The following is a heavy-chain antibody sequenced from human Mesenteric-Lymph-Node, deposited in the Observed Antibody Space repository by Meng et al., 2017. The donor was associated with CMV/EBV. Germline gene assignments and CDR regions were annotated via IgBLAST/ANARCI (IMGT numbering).Heavy chain of an antibody. Sequence: GGSLRLSCAASGFTVSSNYLSWVRQAPGKGLEWVSIIYSTGYTYYADSVKGRFTISRDNSKNTLYLRMNSLRVEDTAVYYCARVLIAALDYWGQGTLVTVSS. CDR1: GFTVSSNY. CDR2: IYSTGYT. V-gene: IGHV3-53*01. J-gene: IGHJ4*02. CDR3: ARVLIAALDY. D-gene: IGHD6-13*01.